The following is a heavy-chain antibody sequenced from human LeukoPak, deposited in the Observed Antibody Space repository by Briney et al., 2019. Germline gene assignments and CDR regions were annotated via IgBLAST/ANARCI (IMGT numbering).Heavy chain of an antibody. CDR1: GGTFSSYA. CDR3: ARGVPQIVVVTATNYFDY. D-gene: IGHD2-21*02. J-gene: IGHJ4*02. Sequence: ASVKVSCKASGGTFSSYAISWVRQAPGQGLEWMGWISAYTGSTKYAQKFQGRVSMTTDTSTSTAYMELKSLRSDDTAVYYCARGVPQIVVVTATNYFDYWGQGILVTVFS. CDR2: ISAYTGST. V-gene: IGHV1-18*01.